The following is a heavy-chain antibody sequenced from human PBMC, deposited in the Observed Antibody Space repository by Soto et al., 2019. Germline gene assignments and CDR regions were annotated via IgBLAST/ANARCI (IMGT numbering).Heavy chain of an antibody. Sequence: PGGSLRLSCAASGFTVSSNYMSWVRQAPGKGLEWVSVIYSGGSTYYADSVKGRFTISRDNSKNTLYLQMNSLRAEDTAVYYCAVEMATIRANWFDPGGQGQWSPS. D-gene: IGHD5-12*01. V-gene: IGHV3-66*01. J-gene: IGHJ5*02. CDR2: IYSGGST. CDR3: AVEMATIRANWFDP. CDR1: GFTVSSNY.